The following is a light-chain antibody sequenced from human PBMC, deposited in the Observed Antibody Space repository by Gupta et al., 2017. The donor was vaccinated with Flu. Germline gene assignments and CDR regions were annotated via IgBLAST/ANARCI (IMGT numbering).Light chain of an antibody. CDR2: DNH. CDR3: GTWDDSLSAMV. CDR1: SSNIGINY. J-gene: IGLJ2*01. Sequence: QSVLTQPPSMSAAPGPRVTIPCSGSSSNIGINYVSWYQQFPGSAPKLLIFDNHKRPSGIPDRFSGSKSGTSATLGITGLQTGDAADYYCGTWDDSLSAMVFGGGTKLTVL. V-gene: IGLV1-51*01.